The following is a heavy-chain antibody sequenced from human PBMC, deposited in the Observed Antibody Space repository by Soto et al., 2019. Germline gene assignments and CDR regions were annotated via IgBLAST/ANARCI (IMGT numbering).Heavy chain of an antibody. CDR2: IYHSGST. CDR1: GGSISSSNW. Sequence: PSETLSLTCAVSGGSISSSNWWSWVRQPPGKGLEWIGEIYHSGSTNYNPSLKSRVTISVDKSKNQFSLKLSSVTAADTAVYYCARANCSSTSCFLPPFDYWGQGTLVTVSS. V-gene: IGHV4-4*02. J-gene: IGHJ4*02. D-gene: IGHD2-2*01. CDR3: ARANCSSTSCFLPPFDY.